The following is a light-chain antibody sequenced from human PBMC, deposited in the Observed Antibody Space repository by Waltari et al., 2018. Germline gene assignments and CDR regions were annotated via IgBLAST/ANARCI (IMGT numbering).Light chain of an antibody. CDR1: SGDVGSYNR. V-gene: IGLV2-18*02. J-gene: IGLJ2*01. Sequence: QSALTQPPSVSGSPGQSVTISCTGSSGDVGSYNRVSWYQQAPGTAPKLMIYDVSYRPSGVADRCAGYKSGNTASLTISGLQADDEADYYCSSYTRRSSLVFGGGTTLTVL. CDR3: SSYTRRSSLV. CDR2: DVS.